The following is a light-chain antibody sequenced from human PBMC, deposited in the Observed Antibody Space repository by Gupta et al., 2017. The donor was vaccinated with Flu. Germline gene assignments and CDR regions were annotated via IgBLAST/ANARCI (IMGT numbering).Light chain of an antibody. CDR1: SSDVGSYHL. J-gene: IGLJ2*01. CDR2: EGP. V-gene: IGLV2-23*01. CDR3: SSYAGSRTLV. Sequence: QSALTQTASVSVSTGQSTTISCPGTSSDVGSYHLVSWYPHHPGKAPKVIIYEGPQRPSGVSNRFSGSKSGNTASLTISGLQAEDESHYYFSSYAGSRTLVFGGGTKVAVL.